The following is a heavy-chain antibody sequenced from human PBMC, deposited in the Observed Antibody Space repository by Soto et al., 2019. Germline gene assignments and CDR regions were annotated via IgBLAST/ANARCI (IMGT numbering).Heavy chain of an antibody. D-gene: IGHD2-8*01. CDR3: VSQRTSVLTQAYFDY. J-gene: IGHJ4*02. Sequence: SETLSLTCTVSGGSISSSSYYWGWIRQSPGKGLEWIGSVYYRGRSYSKSSVKSRVTISVDTSKNQFSLNLNSVTASDTAVYFCVSQRTSVLTQAYFDYWGPGALVTVSS. CDR2: VYYRGRS. V-gene: IGHV4-39*01. CDR1: GGSISSSSYY.